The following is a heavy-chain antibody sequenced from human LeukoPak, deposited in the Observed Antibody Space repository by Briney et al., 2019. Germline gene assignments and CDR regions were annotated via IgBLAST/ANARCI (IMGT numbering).Heavy chain of an antibody. V-gene: IGHV1-46*01. CDR3: ARMWAARRIYYFDY. D-gene: IGHD6-6*01. Sequence: ASVKVSRKASGYTFTSYYINWVRQAPGQGLEWMGIINPSGGSTTYAQKFQGRVTMTRDTSTSTVYMELSSLRSEDTAIYYCARMWAARRIYYFDYWGQGTLVTVSS. CDR2: INPSGGST. J-gene: IGHJ4*02. CDR1: GYTFTSYY.